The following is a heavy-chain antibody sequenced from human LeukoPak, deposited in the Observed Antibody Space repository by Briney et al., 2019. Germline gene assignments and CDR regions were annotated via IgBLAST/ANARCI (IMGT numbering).Heavy chain of an antibody. D-gene: IGHD2-8*02. Sequence: NPSETLSLTCTVSGGSISSGDYYWSWIRQPPGKGLEWIGYNYYSGSTYYNPSLKSRVTISVDTSKNQFSLKLSSVTAADTAVYYCARGTGYYYYGMDVWGQGTTVTVSS. V-gene: IGHV4-30-4*01. J-gene: IGHJ6*02. CDR2: NYYSGST. CDR3: ARGTGYYYYGMDV. CDR1: GGSISSGDYY.